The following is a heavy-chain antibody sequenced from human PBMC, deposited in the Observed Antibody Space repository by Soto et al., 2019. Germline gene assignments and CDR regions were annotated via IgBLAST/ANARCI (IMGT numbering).Heavy chain of an antibody. D-gene: IGHD5-18*01. CDR1: GGTFYTYT. Sequence: QVQLVQSGAEVRKPGSSVQVSCKASGGTFYTYTFSWVRQAPGQGLEWMGSITPIYPTTNYAEKFQGRLTVTADGSTNTAYMELNSLTSEDTAVYYYARIPRYSFPTSDDLDSWGQGTLVTVSS. V-gene: IGHV1-69*15. CDR3: ARIPRYSFPTSDDLDS. J-gene: IGHJ4*02. CDR2: ITPIYPTT.